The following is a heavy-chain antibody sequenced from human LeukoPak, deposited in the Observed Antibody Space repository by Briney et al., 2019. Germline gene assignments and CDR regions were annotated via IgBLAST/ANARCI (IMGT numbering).Heavy chain of an antibody. CDR3: ARNRPPGSGYYTHNYYYYYMDV. J-gene: IGHJ6*03. V-gene: IGHV4-39*01. Sequence: SETLSLTCTVSGGSISSSSYYWGWIRQPPGKGLGWIGSIYYSGSTYYNPSLKSRVTISVDTSKNQFSLKLSSVTAADTAVYYCARNRPPGSGYYTHNYYYYYMDVWGKGTTVTVSS. CDR2: IYYSGST. D-gene: IGHD3-3*01. CDR1: GGSISSSSYY.